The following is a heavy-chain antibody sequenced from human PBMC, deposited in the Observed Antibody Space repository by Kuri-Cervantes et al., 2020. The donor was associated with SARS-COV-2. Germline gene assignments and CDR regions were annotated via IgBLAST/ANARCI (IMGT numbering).Heavy chain of an antibody. CDR3: AREWDYYIDY. D-gene: IGHD1-7*01. CDR2: IYYSGST. V-gene: IGHV4-59*01. Sequence: ESLKISCTVSGGSISSYYWSWIRQPPGKGLEWIGYIYYSGSTNYNPSLKSRVTISVDTSKNQFSLKLRSVTAADTAVYYCAREWDYYIDYWGQGTLVTVSS. J-gene: IGHJ4*02. CDR1: GGSISSYY.